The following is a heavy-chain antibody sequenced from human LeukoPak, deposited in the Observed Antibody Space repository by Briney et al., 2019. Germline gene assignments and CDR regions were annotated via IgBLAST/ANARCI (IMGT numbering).Heavy chain of an antibody. CDR2: INHDGGST. D-gene: IGHD1-1*01. J-gene: IGHJ4*02. Sequence: GSLRLSCAASGFSFSGYWMHWVRQAPGKGLVWVSRINHDGGSTVYADSVKGRFTISRDNAQKTLFLQMSSLGAEDTAVYYCAREMDATGTTSLFDYWGQGTLVTVSS. V-gene: IGHV3-74*01. CDR3: AREMDATGTTSLFDY. CDR1: GFSFSGYW.